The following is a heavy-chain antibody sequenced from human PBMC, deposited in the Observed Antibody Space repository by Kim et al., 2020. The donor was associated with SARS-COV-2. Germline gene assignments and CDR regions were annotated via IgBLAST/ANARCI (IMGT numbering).Heavy chain of an antibody. CDR1: GFTVSSNY. J-gene: IGHJ4*02. CDR3: ARDRLGYSYRFFDY. CDR2: IYSGGST. D-gene: IGHD5-18*01. Sequence: GGSLRLSCAASGFTVSSNYMSWVRQAPGKGLEWVSVIYSGGSTYYADSVKGRFTISRDNSKNTLYLQMNSLRAEDTAVYYCARDRLGYSYRFFDYWGQGTLVTVSS. V-gene: IGHV3-66*01.